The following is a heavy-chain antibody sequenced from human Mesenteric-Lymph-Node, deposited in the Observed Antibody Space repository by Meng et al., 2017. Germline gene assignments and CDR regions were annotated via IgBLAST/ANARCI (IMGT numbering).Heavy chain of an antibody. Sequence: GSLRLSCAVYGGSFSGYYWSWIRQPPGKGLEWIGEINHSGSTNYNPSLKSRVTMSVDTSKNQFSLKLSSVTAADTAVYYCARVRGGMDVWGQGTTVTVSS. D-gene: IGHD3-16*01. CDR2: INHSGST. V-gene: IGHV4-34*01. CDR1: GGSFSGYY. CDR3: ARVRGGMDV. J-gene: IGHJ6*02.